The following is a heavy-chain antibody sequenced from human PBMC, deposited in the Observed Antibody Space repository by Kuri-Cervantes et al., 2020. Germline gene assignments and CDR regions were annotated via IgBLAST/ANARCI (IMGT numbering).Heavy chain of an antibody. CDR1: SGSISTYY. D-gene: IGHD3-10*01. V-gene: IGHV4-59*12. CDR3: ARAGGYYGSGSYLYFQH. CDR2: IVNTGST. J-gene: IGHJ1*01. Sequence: GSLRLSCSISSGSISTYYWSWIRQPPGKGLERIGDIVNTGSTNYRPSLKSRVIMSVDTSKNQFSLRLSSVTAADTAVYYCARAGGYYGSGSYLYFQHWGQGTLVTVSS.